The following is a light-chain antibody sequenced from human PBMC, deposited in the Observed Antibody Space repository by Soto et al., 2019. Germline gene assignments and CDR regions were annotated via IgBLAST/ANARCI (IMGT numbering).Light chain of an antibody. J-gene: IGKJ5*01. CDR1: QSVSSH. Sequence: IVLTQSPATLSLSPGERATVSCRASQSVSSHLAWYQQKRGQAPRLLIYDAPSRASGIPARFSGSGSGTDFTLTISSLEPEDFAVYYCQQGGNWPLTFGQGTRLEIK. CDR2: DAP. CDR3: QQGGNWPLT. V-gene: IGKV3-11*01.